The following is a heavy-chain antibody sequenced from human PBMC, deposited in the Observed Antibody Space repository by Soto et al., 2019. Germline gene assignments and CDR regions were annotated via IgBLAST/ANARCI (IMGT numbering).Heavy chain of an antibody. J-gene: IGHJ4*02. D-gene: IGHD6-19*01. CDR1: GFTVSSNY. CDR2: IYSGGST. CDR3: AKAGIAVAGPVYYFDY. V-gene: IGHV3-53*01. Sequence: PGGSLRLSCAASGFTVSSNYMSWVRQAPGKGLEWVSVIYSGGSTYYADSVKGRFTISRDNSKNTLYLQMNSLRAEDTAVYYCAKAGIAVAGPVYYFDYWGQGTLVTV.